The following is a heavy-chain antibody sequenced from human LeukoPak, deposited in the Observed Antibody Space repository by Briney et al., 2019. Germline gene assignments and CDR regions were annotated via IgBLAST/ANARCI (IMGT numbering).Heavy chain of an antibody. Sequence: GGSLRLSCAASGFTFSSYAMHWVRQAPGKGLEWVAVISYDGSNKYYADSVKGRFTISRDNSKNTLYLQMNSLRAEDTAVYYCARDVSREYYMDVWGKGTTVTVSS. CDR2: ISYDGSNK. CDR1: GFTFSSYA. CDR3: ARDVSREYYMDV. D-gene: IGHD5/OR15-5a*01. V-gene: IGHV3-30-3*01. J-gene: IGHJ6*03.